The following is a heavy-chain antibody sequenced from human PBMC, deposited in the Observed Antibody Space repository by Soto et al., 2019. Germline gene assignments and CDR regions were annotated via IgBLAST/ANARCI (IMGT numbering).Heavy chain of an antibody. Sequence: ASVKVSCKASGYTFTSYGISWVRQAPGQGLEWMGWISAYNGNTNYAQKLQGRVTMTTDTSTSTAYMELRSLRSDDTAVYYCARTRKITYRNSGNYGMDVCGQGTTVTVSS. CDR1: GYTFTSYG. D-gene: IGHD4-4*01. CDR2: ISAYNGNT. J-gene: IGHJ6*02. CDR3: ARTRKITYRNSGNYGMDV. V-gene: IGHV1-18*01.